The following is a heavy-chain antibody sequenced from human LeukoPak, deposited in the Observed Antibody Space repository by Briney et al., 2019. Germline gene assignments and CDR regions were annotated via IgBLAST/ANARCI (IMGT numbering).Heavy chain of an antibody. V-gene: IGHV1-69*05. CDR2: IIPIFGTA. Sequence: SVKVSCKASGGTFSSYAISWVRQAPGQGLEWMGRIIPIFGTANYAQKFQGRVTITTDESTSTAYMELSSLRSEDTAVYYCARGRDWNYAHFDYWGQGTLVTVSS. D-gene: IGHD1-7*01. J-gene: IGHJ4*02. CDR1: GGTFSSYA. CDR3: ARGRDWNYAHFDY.